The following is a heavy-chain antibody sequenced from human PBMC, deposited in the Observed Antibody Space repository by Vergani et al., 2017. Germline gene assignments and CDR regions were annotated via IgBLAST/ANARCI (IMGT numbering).Heavy chain of an antibody. D-gene: IGHD4-17*01. CDR1: GGSISSYY. J-gene: IGHJ4*02. CDR2: IYYSGST. CDR3: ARGYPMNDYGDHFDY. V-gene: IGHV4-59*01. Sequence: QVQLQESGPGLVKPSETLSLTCTVSGGSISSYYWSWIRQPPGKGLEWIGYIYYSGSTNYNPSLKSRVTISVDTSKNQFSLKLSSVTAADTAVYYCARGYPMNDYGDHFDYWGQGTLVTVSS.